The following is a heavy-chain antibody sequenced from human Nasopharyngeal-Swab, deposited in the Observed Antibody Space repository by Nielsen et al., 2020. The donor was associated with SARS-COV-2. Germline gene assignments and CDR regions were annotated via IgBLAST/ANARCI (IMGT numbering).Heavy chain of an antibody. CDR2: IYQTGST. V-gene: IGHV4-30-2*01. Sequence: SETLSLTCDVSGGTISSGGSISSGGYSWNWIRQPPGKGLEWIGYIYQTGSTYFNPSLKSRVTISVDKSKNQFSLKLSSVTAADTAVYYCARVVTGWFDPWGQGTLVTVSS. J-gene: IGHJ5*02. D-gene: IGHD3-16*02. CDR1: GGTISSGGSISSGGYS. CDR3: ARVVTGWFDP.